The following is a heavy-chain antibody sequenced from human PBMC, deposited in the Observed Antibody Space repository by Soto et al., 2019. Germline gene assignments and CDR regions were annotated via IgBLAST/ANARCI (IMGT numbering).Heavy chain of an antibody. V-gene: IGHV1-69*13. Sequence: GASVKVSCKASGCTFSSHTISWVRQAPGQGLDGMGGIIPMFGTANYAQKFQGRVTITADEATSTAYMELSSLKSEDTAVYYCARRGEYTYALDYWGQGTLVTVSS. CDR2: IIPMFGTA. D-gene: IGHD3-16*01. CDR1: GCTFSSHT. J-gene: IGHJ4*02. CDR3: ARRGEYTYALDY.